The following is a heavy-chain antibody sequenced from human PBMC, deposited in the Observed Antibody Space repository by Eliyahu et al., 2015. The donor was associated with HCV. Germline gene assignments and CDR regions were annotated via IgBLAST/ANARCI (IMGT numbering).Heavy chain of an antibody. CDR2: INHSGST. V-gene: IGHV4-34*01. Sequence: QVQLQQWGAGLLKPSETLSLTCAVYGGSFSGYYWSWIRQPPGKGLEWIGEINHSGSTNYNPSLKSRVTISVDTSKNQFSLKLSSVTAADTAVYYCARGRKRRGQATMVRGPSPVRVAEYFQHWGQGTLVTVSS. CDR3: ARGRKRRGQATMVRGPSPVRVAEYFQH. D-gene: IGHD3-10*01. CDR1: GGSFSGYY. J-gene: IGHJ1*01.